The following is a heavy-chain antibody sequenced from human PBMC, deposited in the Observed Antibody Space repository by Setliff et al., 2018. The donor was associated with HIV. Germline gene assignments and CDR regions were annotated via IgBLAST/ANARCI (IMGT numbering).Heavy chain of an antibody. D-gene: IGHD4-4*01. Sequence: GGSLRLSCTASGFTFNIYSMNWVRQAPGKGLEWVSYISRSSGTIYYAESVKGRFTISRDNAKNSLYLQMNSLRAEDTALYYCVRDLTTIVTRKVFDIWGQGTMVTVSS. CDR2: ISRSSGTI. J-gene: IGHJ3*02. CDR3: VRDLTTIVTRKVFDI. V-gene: IGHV3-48*01. CDR1: GFTFNIYS.